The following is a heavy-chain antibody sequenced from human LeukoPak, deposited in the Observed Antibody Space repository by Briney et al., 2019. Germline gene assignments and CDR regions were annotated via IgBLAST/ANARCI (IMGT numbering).Heavy chain of an antibody. CDR3: AREEYFYMDV. V-gene: IGHV3-30*04. J-gene: IGHJ6*03. CDR1: GLTFSTYA. Sequence: HPGGSLRLSCAASGLTFSTYAMHWVRQAPGKGLEWVAVTSHDGSNKYYADSVKGRFIISRDNSKTTLYLQMNSLRAEDTALYYCAREEYFYMDVWGKGTTVTVSS. CDR2: TSHDGSNK.